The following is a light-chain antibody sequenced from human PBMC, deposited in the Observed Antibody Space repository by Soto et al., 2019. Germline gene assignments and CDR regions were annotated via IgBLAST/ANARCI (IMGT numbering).Light chain of an antibody. CDR2: KAS. CDR3: QQYNSYSIT. V-gene: IGKV1-5*03. J-gene: IGKJ5*01. Sequence: DVQVTQSPSTLSASVGDRVTITCRASHSISNWLAWYQQKPGKAPKLLIYKASTLESGVPSRFSGSGSGTEFTLTISSLQPDDFATYYCQQYNSYSITFGQGTRLEIK. CDR1: HSISNW.